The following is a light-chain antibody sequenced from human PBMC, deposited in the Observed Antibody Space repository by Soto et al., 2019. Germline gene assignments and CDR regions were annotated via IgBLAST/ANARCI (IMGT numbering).Light chain of an antibody. CDR2: GAS. V-gene: IGKV3-15*01. Sequence: EIGMTQSAATVSGTPGERATPSCRASQSASSNLAWYQQKPGQAPRLLIYGASTRATGIPARFSGSESGTEFTLTISRLEPEDFAVYYCQQYGSSPKTFGQGTKVDIK. CDR3: QQYGSSPKT. CDR1: QSASSN. J-gene: IGKJ1*01.